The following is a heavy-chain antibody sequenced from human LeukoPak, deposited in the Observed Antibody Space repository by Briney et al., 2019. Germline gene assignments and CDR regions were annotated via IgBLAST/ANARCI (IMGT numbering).Heavy chain of an antibody. D-gene: IGHD4-17*01. CDR2: ISSSGSTI. Sequence: LSLTCTVSGGSISSYYWSWIRQPPGKGLEWVSYISSSGSTIYYADSVKGRFTISRDNAKNSLYLQMNSLRAEDTAVYYCARALTTVTNRYFDYWGQGTLVTVSS. CDR3: ARALTTVTNRYFDY. J-gene: IGHJ4*02. V-gene: IGHV3-11*04. CDR1: GGSISSYY.